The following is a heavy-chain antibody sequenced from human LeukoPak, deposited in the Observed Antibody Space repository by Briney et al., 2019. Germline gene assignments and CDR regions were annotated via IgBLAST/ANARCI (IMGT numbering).Heavy chain of an antibody. CDR3: ATKTPGNYPYDY. CDR2: TSGTSGDT. CDR1: GLTFSTSP. Sequence: GGSLRLSCAASGLTFSTSPMDWVRQTPGKGLEWVSTSGTSGDTYYADSVKGRFTISRDNSKNTLYLQMTSLRAEDTALYYCATKTPGNYPYDYWGQGTLVIVSP. J-gene: IGHJ4*02. V-gene: IGHV3-23*01. D-gene: IGHD3-22*01.